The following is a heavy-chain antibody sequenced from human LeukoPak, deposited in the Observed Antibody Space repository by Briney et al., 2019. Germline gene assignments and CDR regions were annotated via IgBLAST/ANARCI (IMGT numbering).Heavy chain of an antibody. CDR3: AVFGDASFDY. J-gene: IGHJ4*02. CDR1: GFTFSSYA. CDR2: ISYDGSNK. Sequence: GRSLTLSCAASGFTFSSYAMHWVRQAPGKGLEWVAVISYDGSNKYYADSVKGRFTISRDNSKNTLYLQMNSLRAEDTAVYYCAVFGDASFDYWGQGTLVTVSS. D-gene: IGHD2-21*01. V-gene: IGHV3-30-3*01.